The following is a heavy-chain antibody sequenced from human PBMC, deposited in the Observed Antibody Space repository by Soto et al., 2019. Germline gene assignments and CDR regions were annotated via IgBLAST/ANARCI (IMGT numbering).Heavy chain of an antibody. V-gene: IGHV4-31*03. CDR3: ARTPGYSSSDYYYYGMDV. CDR1: GGSISSGGYY. Sequence: ASETLSLTCTVSGGSISSGGYYWSWIRQHPGKGLEWIGYIYYSGSTYYNPSLKSRVTISVDTSKNQFSLKLSSVTAADTAVYYCARTPGYSSSDYYYYGMDVWGQGTTVTVSS. CDR2: IYYSGST. D-gene: IGHD6-6*01. J-gene: IGHJ6*02.